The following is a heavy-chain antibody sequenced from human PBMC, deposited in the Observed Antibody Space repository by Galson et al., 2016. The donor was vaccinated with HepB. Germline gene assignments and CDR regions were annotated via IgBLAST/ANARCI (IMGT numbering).Heavy chain of an antibody. CDR1: GFTLSNSA. CDR2: MSDSGGST. J-gene: IGHJ6*02. CDR3: VEQRKGAPYGMDV. D-gene: IGHD1/OR15-1a*01. V-gene: IGHV3-23*01. Sequence: SLRLSCAASGFTLSNSAMSWVRQAPGKGLEWVSAMSDSGGSTYYADSVKGRFTISRDNSKNTLYLQMNSLGAEDTAVYYCVEQRKGAPYGMDVWGQGTTVTVFS.